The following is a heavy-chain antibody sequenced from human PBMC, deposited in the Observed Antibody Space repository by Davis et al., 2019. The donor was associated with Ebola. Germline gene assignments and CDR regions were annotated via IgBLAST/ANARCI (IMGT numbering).Heavy chain of an antibody. Sequence: ASVKVSCKASEYTFTTYYVYWIRQAPGQGLQWMGVINPSDHTTAYAPTFQGRITVTSDTSTGTVYMELSSLRSEETALYFCGRGKGWNPDTFYNWGRGNMVTVSS. CDR2: INPSDHTT. J-gene: IGHJ3*02. V-gene: IGHV1-46*01. D-gene: IGHD1-1*01. CDR3: GRGKGWNPDTFYN. CDR1: EYTFTTYY.